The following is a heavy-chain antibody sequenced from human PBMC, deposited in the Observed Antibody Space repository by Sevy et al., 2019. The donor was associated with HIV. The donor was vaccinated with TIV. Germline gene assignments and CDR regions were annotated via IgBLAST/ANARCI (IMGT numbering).Heavy chain of an antibody. D-gene: IGHD3-10*01. CDR1: GFSLSTSGVG. CDR3: AHTLNSSYIFDY. Sequence: SGPTLVKPTQTLTLTCTFSGFSLSTSGVGVGWIRQPPGKALEWLALIYWNDDKLYSPSLKSRLTITMDTSKNQVVLTITNMDPVDTATYYCAHTLNSSYIFDYWGQGTLVTVSS. CDR2: IYWNDDK. J-gene: IGHJ4*02. V-gene: IGHV2-5*01.